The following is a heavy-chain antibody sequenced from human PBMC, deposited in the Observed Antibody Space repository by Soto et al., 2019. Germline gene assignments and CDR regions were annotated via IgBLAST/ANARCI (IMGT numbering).Heavy chain of an antibody. CDR3: ATPRRYSSSSHNAFDI. J-gene: IGHJ3*02. CDR2: INHSGST. CDR1: GGSFSGYY. V-gene: IGHV4-34*01. Sequence: SETLSLTCAVYGGSFSGYYWSWIRQPPGKGLEWIGEINHSGSTNYNPSLKSRVTISVDTSKNQFSLKLRSVTAADTAVYYCATPRRYSSSSHNAFDIWGQGTMVTVSS. D-gene: IGHD6-6*01.